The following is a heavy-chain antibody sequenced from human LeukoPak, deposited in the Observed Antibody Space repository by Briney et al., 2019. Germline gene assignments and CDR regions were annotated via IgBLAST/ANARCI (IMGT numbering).Heavy chain of an antibody. D-gene: IGHD6-13*01. CDR2: INWNGGST. Sequence: PGGSLRLSCAASGFTLDDYGMSWVRQAPGKGLEWVSGINWNGGSTGYADSVKGRFTISRDNAKNSLYLQMNSLRAEDTALYYCARDGSAADYYYYMDVWGKGTTVTVSS. CDR1: GFTLDDYG. J-gene: IGHJ6*03. V-gene: IGHV3-20*04. CDR3: ARDGSAADYYYYMDV.